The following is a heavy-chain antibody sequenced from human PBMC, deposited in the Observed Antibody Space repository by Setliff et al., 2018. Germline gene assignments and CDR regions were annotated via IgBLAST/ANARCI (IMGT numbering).Heavy chain of an antibody. CDR2: INPNSGDT. D-gene: IGHD6-25*01. Sequence: ASVKVSCKTSGYPFTDYYIHWVRQAPGQGLEWMGRINPNSGDTNFAQKFQGRVTMTRDTSISTAYMDLSRLRSDDTAVYYCARDLYNSGSDYWGQGTLVTVSS. V-gene: IGHV1-2*06. J-gene: IGHJ4*02. CDR3: ARDLYNSGSDY. CDR1: GYPFTDYY.